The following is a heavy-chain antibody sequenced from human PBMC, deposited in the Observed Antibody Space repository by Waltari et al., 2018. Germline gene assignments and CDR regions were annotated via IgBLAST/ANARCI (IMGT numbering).Heavy chain of an antibody. D-gene: IGHD6-13*01. CDR3: AKDRRWSAGGFYYYYGMDV. CDR2: IGYDGTHK. CDR1: GSTFRDYG. V-gene: IGHV3-30*18. J-gene: IGHJ6*02. Sequence: QGQLVESGGGVVQPGRSLRLSCEGSGSTFRDYGIHWVRQAPGKGLEWLAVIGYDGTHKNHADSGKGRFTISKDNSKKTVYLEMNSLGVDDTAGYHCAKDRRWSAGGFYYYYGMDVWGQGTTVVVSS.